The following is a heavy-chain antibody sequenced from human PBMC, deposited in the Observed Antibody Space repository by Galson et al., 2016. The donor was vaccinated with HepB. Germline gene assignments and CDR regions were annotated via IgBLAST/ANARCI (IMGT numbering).Heavy chain of an antibody. Sequence: LSLTCTVSGGSISSSSYQWGWIRQPPGKGLEWIGSIFYSGSTFHNPSLKSRVTISVDTSKNQFSPKLSSVTAADTAVYYCARHEWQQVTGFEYWGQGTLVTVSS. J-gene: IGHJ4*02. CDR1: GGSISSSSYQ. CDR2: IFYSGST. CDR3: ARHEWQQVTGFEY. D-gene: IGHD6-13*01. V-gene: IGHV4-39*01.